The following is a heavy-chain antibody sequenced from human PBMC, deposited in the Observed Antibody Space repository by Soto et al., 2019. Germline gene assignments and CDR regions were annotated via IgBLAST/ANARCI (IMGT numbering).Heavy chain of an antibody. CDR1: GYSISSGYY. CDR3: ARENLLVVSNDFDY. D-gene: IGHD2-8*02. Sequence: SETLSLTCTVSGYSISSGYYWGWIRQPPGKGLEWIGSIYHSGSTYYNPSLKSRVTISVDTSKNQFSLKLSSVTAADTAVYYCARENLLVVSNDFDYWGQGTLVTVSS. V-gene: IGHV4-38-2*02. J-gene: IGHJ4*02. CDR2: IYHSGST.